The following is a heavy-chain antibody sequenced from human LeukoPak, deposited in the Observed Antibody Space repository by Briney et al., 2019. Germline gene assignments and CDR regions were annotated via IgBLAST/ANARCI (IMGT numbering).Heavy chain of an antibody. CDR3: AKDIVAAGLFFDY. CDR2: ISTGSGSTI. J-gene: IGHJ4*02. D-gene: IGHD6-13*01. Sequence: GGSLRLSCAASGFTFSDYYMGWIRQAPGKGLEWVSYISTGSGSTIYYADSVKGRFTIPRDNAKNSLYLQMNSLRAEDTAVYYCAKDIVAAGLFFDYWGQGTLVTVSP. V-gene: IGHV3-11*01. CDR1: GFTFSDYY.